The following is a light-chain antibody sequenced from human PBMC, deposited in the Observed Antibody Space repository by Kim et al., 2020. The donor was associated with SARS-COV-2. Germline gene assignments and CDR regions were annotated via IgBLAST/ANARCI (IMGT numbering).Light chain of an antibody. CDR2: ELS. V-gene: IGKV2-29*02. Sequence: DVVMTQTPLSLSVSSGQSASISCKSSQSLLHSDGKTYLYWFMQKPGQSPQLLIYELSRRFSGVPDKFSGSGSDTEFTLQISRVEPDDVGIHYCMQGLHPDYTFGQGTKLEI. CDR1: QSLLHSDGKTY. CDR3: MQGLHPDYT. J-gene: IGKJ2*01.